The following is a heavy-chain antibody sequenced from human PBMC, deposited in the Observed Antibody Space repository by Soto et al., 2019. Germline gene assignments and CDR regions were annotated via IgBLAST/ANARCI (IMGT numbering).Heavy chain of an antibody. CDR3: ARALSGYDSSGG. Sequence: SETLSLTCAVYGGSFSGYYWSWIRQPPGKGLEWIGEINHSGSTNYNPSLKSRVTISVDTSKNQFSLKLSSVTAADTAVYYCARALSGYDSSGGWGQGTLVTVSS. V-gene: IGHV4-34*01. D-gene: IGHD3-22*01. J-gene: IGHJ4*02. CDR1: GGSFSGYY. CDR2: INHSGST.